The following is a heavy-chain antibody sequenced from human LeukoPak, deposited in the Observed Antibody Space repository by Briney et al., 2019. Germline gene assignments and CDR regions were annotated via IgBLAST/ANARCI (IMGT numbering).Heavy chain of an antibody. CDR2: IIPIFGTA. Sequence: ASVKVSCKASGGTFSSYAISWVRQAPGQGLEWMGGIIPIFGTANYAQKFQGRVTITADESTSTAYMELSSLRSEDTAVYYCARVSEVGYSGYDPPSLYYFDYWGQGTLVTVSS. D-gene: IGHD5-12*01. J-gene: IGHJ4*02. CDR1: GGTFSSYA. CDR3: ARVSEVGYSGYDPPSLYYFDY. V-gene: IGHV1-69*13.